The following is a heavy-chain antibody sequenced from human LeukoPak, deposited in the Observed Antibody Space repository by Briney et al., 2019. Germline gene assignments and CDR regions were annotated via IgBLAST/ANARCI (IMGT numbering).Heavy chain of an antibody. Sequence: GRSLRLSCAAPGFTFSSYAMHWVRQAPGKGLEWVAVISYDGSNKYYADSVKGRFTISRDNSKNTLYLQMNSLRAEDTAVYYCARGSAVGAFDIWGQGTMVTVSS. J-gene: IGHJ3*02. D-gene: IGHD6-19*01. CDR1: GFTFSSYA. CDR3: ARGSAVGAFDI. V-gene: IGHV3-30-3*01. CDR2: ISYDGSNK.